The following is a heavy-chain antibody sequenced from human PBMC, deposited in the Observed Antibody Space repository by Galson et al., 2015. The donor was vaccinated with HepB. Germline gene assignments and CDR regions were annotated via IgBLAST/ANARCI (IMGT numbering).Heavy chain of an antibody. Sequence: SLRLSCAASGFTFSDYAMNWVRQAPGKGLEWVSGLSGSGGATNHADSVKGRFTISRDHSKNTVSLQMNSLRAEDTAVYYCARGGDWNYWSHFDFWGQGSLVTVSS. CDR3: ARGGDWNYWSHFDF. CDR1: GFTFSDYA. CDR2: LSGSGGAT. J-gene: IGHJ4*02. V-gene: IGHV3-23*01. D-gene: IGHD1-7*01.